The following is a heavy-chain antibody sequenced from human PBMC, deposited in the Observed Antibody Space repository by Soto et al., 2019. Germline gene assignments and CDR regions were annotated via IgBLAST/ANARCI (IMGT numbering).Heavy chain of an antibody. CDR2: IDTSGSST. Sequence: GGSLRLSCEASGFIFTNFWMHWVRQVPGKGLVWVSRIDTSGSSTSYADSVKGRFTISRDNAKNTVSLQMNSLRAEDTGVYYCAKDSWYFDLWSQGSLV. V-gene: IGHV3-74*01. CDR1: GFIFTNFW. CDR3: AKDSWYFDL. J-gene: IGHJ4*02. D-gene: IGHD6-13*01.